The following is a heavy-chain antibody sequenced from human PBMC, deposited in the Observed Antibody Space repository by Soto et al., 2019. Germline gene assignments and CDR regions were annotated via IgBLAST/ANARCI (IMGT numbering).Heavy chain of an antibody. Sequence: ASVKVSCKASGGTFSSYAISWVRQAPGQGLEWMGGIIPIFGTANYAQKFQGRVTITADESTSTAYMELSSLRSEDTAVYYCARPVAGTSYYYGMDVWGQGTTVTVSS. CDR2: IIPIFGTA. CDR3: ARPVAGTSYYYGMDV. CDR1: GGTFSSYA. V-gene: IGHV1-69*13. J-gene: IGHJ6*02. D-gene: IGHD6-19*01.